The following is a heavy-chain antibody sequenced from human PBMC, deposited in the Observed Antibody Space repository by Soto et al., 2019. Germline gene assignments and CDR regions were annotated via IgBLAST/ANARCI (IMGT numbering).Heavy chain of an antibody. CDR3: AREIRDGYKFYFDF. J-gene: IGHJ4*02. D-gene: IGHD5-12*01. CDR1: GFTSNDYY. CDR2: VSSSGSYT. V-gene: IGHV3-11*06. Sequence: PGGSLRLSCVASGFTSNDYYMSWIRQAPGKGLEWISYVSSSGSYTRYADSVKGRFTISRDKAKNSVYLHINSLRADDTVVYYCAREIRDGYKFYFDFWGLGTLVTVSS.